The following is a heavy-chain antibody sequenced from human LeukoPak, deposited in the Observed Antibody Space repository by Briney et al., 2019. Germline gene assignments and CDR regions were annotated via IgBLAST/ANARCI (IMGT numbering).Heavy chain of an antibody. V-gene: IGHV3-21*01. CDR2: FSSASTYI. J-gene: IGHJ4*02. CDR3: ARSNAVVRGDFDF. CDR1: GFTFSSYS. Sequence: PGGSLRLSCAASGFTFSSYSMNWVRQAPGKGLEWVSSFSSASTYIYYADSVKGRFTISRDNAKNSLYLQMNSLRVEDTAVYYCARSNAVVRGDFDFWGRGTLVTVSS. D-gene: IGHD4-23*01.